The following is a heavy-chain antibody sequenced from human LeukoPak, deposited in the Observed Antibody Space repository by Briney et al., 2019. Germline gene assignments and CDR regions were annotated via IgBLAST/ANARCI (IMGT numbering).Heavy chain of an antibody. CDR2: IIPIFGTT. CDR1: GDTFSSYA. CDR3: ARAKAGYSNCWSY. J-gene: IGHJ4*02. D-gene: IGHD6-19*01. V-gene: IGHV1-69*13. Sequence: SVKVSCRASGDTFSSYAISWLRQDPGQGLEWMGQIIPIFGTTNYAQKFQGRVTFTADESTRTAYMELSSLRSEDTAVYYCARAKAGYSNCWSYWGQGTLVTVSS.